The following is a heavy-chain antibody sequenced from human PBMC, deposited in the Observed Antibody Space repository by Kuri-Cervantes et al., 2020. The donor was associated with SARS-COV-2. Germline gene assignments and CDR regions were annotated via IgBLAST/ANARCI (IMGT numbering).Heavy chain of an antibody. V-gene: IGHV3-48*01. CDR1: GFTFSSYW. D-gene: IGHD5-12*01. J-gene: IGHJ4*02. CDR2: ISSSSSTI. CDR3: VRVGAYSGYDFDS. Sequence: GGSLRLSCAASGFTFSSYWMHWVRQAPGKGLEWVSYISSSSSTIYYIDSVKGRFTISRDNAKNSLYLQMNSLRAEDTAVYYCVRVGAYSGYDFDSWGQGTLVTVSS.